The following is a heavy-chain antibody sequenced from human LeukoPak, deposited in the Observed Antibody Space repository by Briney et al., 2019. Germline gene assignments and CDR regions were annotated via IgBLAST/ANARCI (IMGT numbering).Heavy chain of an antibody. J-gene: IGHJ4*02. CDR3: AREHILTGYNEDY. Sequence: GGSLRLSCAASGFTFSSYEMNWVRQAPGKGLEWVSYISSSGSNIYYADSVKGRFTISRDNAKNSLYLQMNSLRAEDTAVYYCAREHILTGYNEDYWGQGTLVTVSS. CDR2: ISSSGSNI. V-gene: IGHV3-48*03. D-gene: IGHD3-9*01. CDR1: GFTFSSYE.